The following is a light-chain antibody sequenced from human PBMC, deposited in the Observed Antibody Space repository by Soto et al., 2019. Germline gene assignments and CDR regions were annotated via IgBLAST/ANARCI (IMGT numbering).Light chain of an antibody. Sequence: DIQMTQSPSSLSASVGDRVTITCRASQSINTYLNWYRQKPGKAPKLLIYAASSLQSGVPSRFSGSGSGTDFTLTIGSLQPEDFATYYCQESYSHSRTFGPGTKVDI. J-gene: IGKJ3*01. CDR1: QSINTY. CDR3: QESYSHSRT. V-gene: IGKV1-39*01. CDR2: AAS.